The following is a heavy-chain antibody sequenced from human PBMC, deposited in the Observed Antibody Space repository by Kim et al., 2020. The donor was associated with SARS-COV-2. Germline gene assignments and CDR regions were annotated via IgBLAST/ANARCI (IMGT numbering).Heavy chain of an antibody. J-gene: IGHJ6*02. D-gene: IGHD6-13*01. V-gene: IGHV3-33*03. CDR3: AKGGRSSSCYSSYYYGMDV. Sequence: GRFATSRDKSKNTLYLQMNSLRGEDTAVYYCAKGGRSSSCYSSYYYGMDVWGQGTTVTVSS.